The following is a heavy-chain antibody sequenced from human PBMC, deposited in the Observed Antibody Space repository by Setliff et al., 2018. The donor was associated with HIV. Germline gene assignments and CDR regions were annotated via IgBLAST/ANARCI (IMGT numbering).Heavy chain of an antibody. CDR2: IYTSGSA. V-gene: IGHV4-61*09. J-gene: IGHJ3*02. D-gene: IGHD2-15*01. CDR1: GGSMSGTFY. CDR3: ARVPLYCSGGKCFSISAFHI. Sequence: SETLSLTCSVSGGSMSGTFYWSWIRQPAGKGLEWIGHIYTSGSATFNPSLKSRVTISLDTSKNQFSLKLSSVTAADTAVYYCARVPLYCSGGKCFSISAFHIWGQGTTVTV.